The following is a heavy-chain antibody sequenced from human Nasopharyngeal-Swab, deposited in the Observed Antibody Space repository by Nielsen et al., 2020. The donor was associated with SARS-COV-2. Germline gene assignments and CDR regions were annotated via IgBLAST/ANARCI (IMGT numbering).Heavy chain of an antibody. V-gene: IGHV4-34*01. CDR2: INHSGST. J-gene: IGHJ6*02. CDR3: ARWIRYYGSGSYQDV. CDR1: GGSFSGYY. Sequence: GSLRLSCAVYGGSFSGYYWSWIRQPPGKGLEWIGEINHSGSTNYNPSLKSRVTISVDTSKNQFSLKLSSVTAADTAAYYCARWIRYYGSGSYQDVWGQGTTVTVSS. D-gene: IGHD3-10*01.